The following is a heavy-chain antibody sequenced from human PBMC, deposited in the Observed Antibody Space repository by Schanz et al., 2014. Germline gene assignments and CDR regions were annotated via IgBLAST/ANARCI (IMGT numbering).Heavy chain of an antibody. V-gene: IGHV4-38-2*02. CDR2: IYHSGNT. D-gene: IGHD1-1*01. Sequence: QVQLQESGPGLVRPSETLSLTCTVSGYSISSGYYWDWIRQPPGKGLEWIGVIYHSGNTYYNPSLKSRVTISVDTSKTQFSLKLSSVTAADTAVYYCARDLEGFDYWGQGTLVTVSS. CDR1: GYSISSGYY. J-gene: IGHJ4*02. CDR3: ARDLEGFDY.